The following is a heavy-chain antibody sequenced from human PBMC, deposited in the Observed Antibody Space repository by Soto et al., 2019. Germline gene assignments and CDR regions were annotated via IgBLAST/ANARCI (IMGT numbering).Heavy chain of an antibody. D-gene: IGHD3-3*01. CDR2: ISGSGGST. Sequence: GGSLRLSCAASGFTFSSYAMSWVRQAPGKGLEWVSAISGSGGSTYYADSVKGRFTISRDNSKNTLYLQMNSLRAEDTAVYYCAKEGSYYDFWSRLRSPVYYMDVWGKGTTVTVSS. V-gene: IGHV3-23*01. CDR1: GFTFSSYA. CDR3: AKEGSYYDFWSRLRSPVYYMDV. J-gene: IGHJ6*03.